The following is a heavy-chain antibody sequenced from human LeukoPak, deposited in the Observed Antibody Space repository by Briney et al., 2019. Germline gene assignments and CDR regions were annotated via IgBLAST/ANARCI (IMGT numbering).Heavy chain of an antibody. J-gene: IGHJ4*02. D-gene: IGHD4-17*01. CDR3: AKDFTPDGVWDIDY. V-gene: IGHV3-23*01. CDR1: GFTFSKYT. Sequence: GGSLRLSCVASGFTFSKYTMSWVRQAPGKGLEWVSGIYGGGSGSTFYAESVKGRFTISRDNSKNPLYLQMNSLRDEDTAIYYCAKDFTPDGVWDIDYWGRGTLITVSS. CDR2: IYGGGSGST.